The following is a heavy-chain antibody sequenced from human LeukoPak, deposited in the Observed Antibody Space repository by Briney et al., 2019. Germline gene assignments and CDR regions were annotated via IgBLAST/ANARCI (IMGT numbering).Heavy chain of an antibody. Sequence: ASAKVSCKASGYTFTSYGISWVRQAPGQGLEWMAILNPSGGSSSYAQKFQGRATLTRATSTGTVYMELSSLRSEDTAVYYCASVYKHGMDVWGQGTTVIVSS. V-gene: IGHV1-46*01. CDR3: ASVYKHGMDV. CDR2: LNPSGGSS. CDR1: GYTFTSYG. D-gene: IGHD5-24*01. J-gene: IGHJ6*02.